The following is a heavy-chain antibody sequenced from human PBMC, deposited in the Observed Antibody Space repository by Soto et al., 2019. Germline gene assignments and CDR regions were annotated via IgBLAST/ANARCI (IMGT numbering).Heavy chain of an antibody. CDR1: GFTFSYYA. Sequence: GGSLRLSCAASGFTFSYYAMHWVRQAPGKGLEWVAVIYFDGNSKYYADSVKGRFTISRDNSKNTLSLQMYNLRAEDTGVYYCARAPTTAGYYFDSWGQGTLVTVSS. CDR3: ARAPTTAGYYFDS. D-gene: IGHD6-13*01. CDR2: IYFDGNSK. J-gene: IGHJ4*02. V-gene: IGHV3-33*01.